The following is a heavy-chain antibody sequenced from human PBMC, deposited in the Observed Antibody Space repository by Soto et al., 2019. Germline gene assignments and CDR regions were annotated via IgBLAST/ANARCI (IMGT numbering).Heavy chain of an antibody. CDR3: ARGNHRWLQLWYFDL. Sequence: QVQLVQSGAEVKKPGSSVTVSCKASGGTFSSYTISWVRQAPGQGLEWMGGIIPIFGTANYAQKFQGRVTIAADQATSTANMELSSRRSEDPAVYYCARGNHRWLQLWYFDLWGRGTLVTVSS. V-gene: IGHV1-69*12. CDR1: GGTFSSYT. CDR2: IIPIFGTA. J-gene: IGHJ2*01. D-gene: IGHD5-12*01.